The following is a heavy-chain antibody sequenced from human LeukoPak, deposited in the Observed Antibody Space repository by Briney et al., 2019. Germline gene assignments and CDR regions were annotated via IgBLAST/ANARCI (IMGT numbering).Heavy chain of an antibody. CDR3: ARLSETTVTPNWFDP. CDR2: IYYSGST. V-gene: IGHV4-39*01. J-gene: IGHJ5*02. Sequence: PSETLSLTCTVSGGSISSSSYYWGWIRQPPGKGLEWIGRIYYSGSTYYNPSLKSRVTISVDTSKNQFSLKLSSVTAADTAVYYCARLSETTVTPNWFDPWGQGTLVTVSS. CDR1: GGSISSSSYY. D-gene: IGHD4-11*01.